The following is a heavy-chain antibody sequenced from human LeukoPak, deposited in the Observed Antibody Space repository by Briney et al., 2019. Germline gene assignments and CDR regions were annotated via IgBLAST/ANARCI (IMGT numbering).Heavy chain of an antibody. CDR1: GGSFSGYY. CDR3: ARQYTDASGSYNFDY. CDR2: INHSGST. J-gene: IGHJ4*02. Sequence: SETLSLTCAVYGGSFSGYYWSWIRQPPGKGLEWIGEINHSGSTNYNPSLKSRVTISVDTSKNQFSLKLSPVTAADTAVYYCARQYTDASGSYNFDYWGQGTLVTVSS. D-gene: IGHD3-10*01. V-gene: IGHV4-34*01.